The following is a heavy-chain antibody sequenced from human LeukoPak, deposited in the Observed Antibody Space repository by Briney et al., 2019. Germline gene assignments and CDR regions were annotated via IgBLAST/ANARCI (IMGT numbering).Heavy chain of an antibody. J-gene: IGHJ4*02. CDR3: ARHRGYNHFFDY. Sequence: SETLSLTCTVSGYSISSSYYWDWIRQPPEKGLEWIGTFYHSGNTYYNSSLKSRVTISADTSKNQFSLKLSSVTAADTALYYCARHRGYNHFFDYWGQGTLVTVSS. V-gene: IGHV4-38-2*02. CDR1: GYSISSSYY. CDR2: FYHSGNT. D-gene: IGHD1-14*01.